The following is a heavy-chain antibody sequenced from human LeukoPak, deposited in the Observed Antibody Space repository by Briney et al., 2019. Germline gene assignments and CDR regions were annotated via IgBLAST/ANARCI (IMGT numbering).Heavy chain of an antibody. Sequence: GASEKVSCKASGGTFSSYAISWVRQAPGQGLEWMGGIIPIFGTANYAQKFQGRVTITTDESTSTAYMELSSLRSEDTAVYYCARGQPQYCSSTSCYKGDYYYYMDVWGKGTTVTVSS. CDR2: IIPIFGTA. CDR1: GGTFSSYA. J-gene: IGHJ6*03. V-gene: IGHV1-69*05. CDR3: ARGQPQYCSSTSCYKGDYYYYMDV. D-gene: IGHD2-2*02.